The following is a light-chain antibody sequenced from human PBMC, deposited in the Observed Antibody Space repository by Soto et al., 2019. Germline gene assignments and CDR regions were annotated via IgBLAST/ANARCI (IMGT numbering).Light chain of an antibody. Sequence: EIVLTQSPATLSLSPVERATLSCMASQSVSSYLAWYQQKPGQAPRLLIYDASTRATGIPARFSGSGSGTEFTLTISSLQSEDFAVYYCQQYNNWPQTFGQGTKVDI. CDR3: QQYNNWPQT. CDR1: QSVSSY. V-gene: IGKV3-15*01. J-gene: IGKJ1*01. CDR2: DAS.